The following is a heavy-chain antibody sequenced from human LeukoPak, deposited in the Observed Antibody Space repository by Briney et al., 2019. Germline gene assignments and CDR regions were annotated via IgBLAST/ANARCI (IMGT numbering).Heavy chain of an antibody. Sequence: GGSLRLSCAASGFTFSSYAMSWFRQAPGKGLEWVSAISGSGGSTYYADSVKGRFTISRDNSKNTLYLQMNSLRAEDTAVYYCAKISRGQAEAPDFDYWGQGTLVTVSS. V-gene: IGHV3-23*01. J-gene: IGHJ4*02. CDR2: ISGSGGST. CDR1: GFTFSSYA. D-gene: IGHD3-10*01. CDR3: AKISRGQAEAPDFDY.